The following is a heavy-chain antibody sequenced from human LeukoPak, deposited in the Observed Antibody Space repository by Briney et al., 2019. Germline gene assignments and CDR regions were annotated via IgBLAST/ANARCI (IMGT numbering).Heavy chain of an antibody. V-gene: IGHV1-18*01. J-gene: IGHJ5*02. CDR3: ARLSPPIASFGSGGTCYSGGFDP. D-gene: IGHD2-15*01. Sequence: ASVKVSCKASGYTFTSYGITWVRQAPGQGLEWMGWITTYNGNTYYAQNFQGRVTMTADTSTSTAYMEVRSLRSDDTAVYYCARLSPPIASFGSGGTCYSGGFDPWGQGTRVTVSS. CDR1: GYTFTSYG. CDR2: ITTYNGNT.